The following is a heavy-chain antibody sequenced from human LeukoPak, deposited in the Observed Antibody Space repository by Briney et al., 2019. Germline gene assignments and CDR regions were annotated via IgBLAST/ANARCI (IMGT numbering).Heavy chain of an antibody. D-gene: IGHD2/OR15-2a*01. CDR3: AIFSTGNYFYYYMDV. CDR2: IIPIFGTA. J-gene: IGHJ6*03. V-gene: IGHV1-69*06. Sequence: GASAKVSCKASGGTFSSYAISWVRQAPGQGLEWMGGIIPIFGTANYAQKFQGRVTITADKSTSTAYMELSSLRSEDTAVYYCAIFSTGNYFYYYMDVWGKGTTVTVSS. CDR1: GGTFSSYA.